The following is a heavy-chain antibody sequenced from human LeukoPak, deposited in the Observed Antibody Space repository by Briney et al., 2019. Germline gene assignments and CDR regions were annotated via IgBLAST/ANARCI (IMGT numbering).Heavy chain of an antibody. V-gene: IGHV3-74*01. CDR1: GFTSSSYW. D-gene: IGHD3-10*01. CDR2: INSDGSSI. CDR3: ARGRGPYGWIDP. Sequence: GGSLRLSCAASGFTSSSYWMHWVRQAPGKGLVWVSRINSDGSSINYADSVKGRFTISRDNAKNTLYLQMNSLRAEDAAVYYCARGRGPYGWIDPWGQGTLVTVSS. J-gene: IGHJ5*02.